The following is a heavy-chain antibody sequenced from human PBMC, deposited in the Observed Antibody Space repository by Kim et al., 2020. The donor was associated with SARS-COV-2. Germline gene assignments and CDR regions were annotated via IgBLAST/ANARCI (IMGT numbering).Heavy chain of an antibody. J-gene: IGHJ2*01. V-gene: IGHV4-59*01. D-gene: IGHD3-9*01. Sequence: SETLSLSCTVSGVSISSYYWSWIRQPPGKGLEWIGYIYYSGSTNYNPSLKSRVTISVDTSKNQFSLKLSSVTAADTAVYYCASGDYDILTGPSRYWYFGLWGHDTLVTVSS. CDR3: ASGDYDILTGPSRYWYFGL. CDR1: GVSISSYY. CDR2: IYYSGST.